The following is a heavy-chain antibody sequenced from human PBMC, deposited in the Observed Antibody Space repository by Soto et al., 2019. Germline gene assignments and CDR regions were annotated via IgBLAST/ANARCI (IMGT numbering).Heavy chain of an antibody. J-gene: IGHJ6*03. CDR1: GFTFSIYS. CDR3: ARHLYMDV. Sequence: GGSLRLSCAASGFTFSIYSMDWVRQAPGKGLEWVSYISSSSSTIYYADSVKGRFTISRDNAKNSLYLQMNSLRAEDTAVYYCARHLYMDVWGKGTTVTVSS. CDR2: ISSSSSTI. V-gene: IGHV3-48*01.